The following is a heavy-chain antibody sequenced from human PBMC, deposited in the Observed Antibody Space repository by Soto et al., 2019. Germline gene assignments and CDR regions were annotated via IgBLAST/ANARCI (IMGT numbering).Heavy chain of an antibody. D-gene: IGHD2-21*01. CDR3: ARMATYCNLTLFDP. CDR2: MNPNSGNG. V-gene: IGHV1-8*01. CDR1: SSKA. J-gene: IGHJ5*02. Sequence: SSKARSWVRQGNGTGLEWMGWMNPNSGNGGYAQKFQGRVTMTRDTSTSTAYMELCSLTSDDTAIYYCARMATYCNLTLFDPWGQRTVVTVS.